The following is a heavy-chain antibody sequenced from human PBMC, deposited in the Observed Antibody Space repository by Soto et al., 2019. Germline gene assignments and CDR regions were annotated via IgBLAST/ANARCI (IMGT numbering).Heavy chain of an antibody. CDR3: AREALYYGSGTSYYYGMDV. J-gene: IGHJ6*02. CDR1: GFTFSSYD. CDR2: IGTAGDT. Sequence: GGSLRLSCAASGFTFSSYDMHWVRQATGKGLEWVSAIGTAGDTYYPGSVKGRFTISRENAKNSLYLQMNSLRAEDTAVYYCAREALYYGSGTSYYYGMDVWGQGTTVTVSS. V-gene: IGHV3-13*01. D-gene: IGHD3-10*01.